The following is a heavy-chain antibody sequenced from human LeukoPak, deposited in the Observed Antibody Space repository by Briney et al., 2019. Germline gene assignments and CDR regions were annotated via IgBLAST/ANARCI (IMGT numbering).Heavy chain of an antibody. J-gene: IGHJ6*02. V-gene: IGHV4-59*01. CDR2: IYYSGST. CDR1: GGSISSYY. D-gene: IGHD3-22*01. CDR3: ARGLEYYDSSGYHDYYGMDV. Sequence: KASETLSLTCTVSGGSISSYYWSWIRQPPGKGLEWIGYIYYSGSTNYNPSLKSRVTISVDTSKNQFSLKLSSVTAADTAVYYCARGLEYYDSSGYHDYYGMDVWGQGTTVTVSS.